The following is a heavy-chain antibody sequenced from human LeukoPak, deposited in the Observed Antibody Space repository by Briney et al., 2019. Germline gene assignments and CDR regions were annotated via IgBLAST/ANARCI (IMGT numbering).Heavy chain of an antibody. CDR1: GGTFSSYA. V-gene: IGHV1-69*04. D-gene: IGHD1-7*01. Sequence: SVKVSCKASGGTFSSYAISWVRQAPGQGLEWMGRIIPILGIANYAQKFQGRVTITADKSTSTAYLQWSSLKASDTAMYYCARPGTTGDYFDYWGQGTLVTVSS. J-gene: IGHJ4*02. CDR3: ARPGTTGDYFDY. CDR2: IIPILGIA.